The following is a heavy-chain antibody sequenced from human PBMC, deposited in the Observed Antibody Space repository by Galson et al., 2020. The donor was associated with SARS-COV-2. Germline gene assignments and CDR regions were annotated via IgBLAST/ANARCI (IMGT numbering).Heavy chain of an antibody. CDR2: ISDDGSEK. CDR1: GFTFSNYA. V-gene: IGHV3-30-3*01. CDR3: ARDYYGSGSYNLPDY. D-gene: IGHD3-10*01. Sequence: GGSLRLSCATSGFTFSNYALHWVRQAPGKGLEWVAVISDDGSEKYYADSVEGRFTISRDNSKNTLYVQMNSLRPEDTALYYCARDYYGSGSYNLPDYWGQGTLVTVSS. J-gene: IGHJ4*02.